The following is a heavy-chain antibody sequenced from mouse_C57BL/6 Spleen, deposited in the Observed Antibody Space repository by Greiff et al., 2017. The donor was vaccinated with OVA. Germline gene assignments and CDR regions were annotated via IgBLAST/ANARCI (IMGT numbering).Heavy chain of an antibody. D-gene: IGHD1-1*01. CDR3: ARRVITTVVATRYFDV. Sequence: EVQLQQSGPELVKPGASVKIPCKASGYTFTDYNMDWVKQSHGKSLEWIGDINPNNGGTIYNQKFKGKATLTVDKSSSTAYMELRSLTSEDTAVYYWARRVITTVVATRYFDVWGTGTTVTVSS. V-gene: IGHV1-18*01. CDR1: GYTFTDYN. CDR2: INPNNGGT. J-gene: IGHJ1*03.